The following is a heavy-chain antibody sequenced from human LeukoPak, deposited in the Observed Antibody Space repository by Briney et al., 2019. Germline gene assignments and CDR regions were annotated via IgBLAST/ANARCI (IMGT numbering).Heavy chain of an antibody. Sequence: PGGSLRLSCAASGFTFSSYSMNWVRQAPGKGLEWVSYISSGSSTIYSADSVKGRFTISRDNDKCSMYLQMNSLRAEDTAVYYCESFDYWGKGTLVTVSS. V-gene: IGHV3-48*01. CDR2: ISSGSSTI. CDR1: GFTFSSYS. CDR3: ESFDY. J-gene: IGHJ4*02.